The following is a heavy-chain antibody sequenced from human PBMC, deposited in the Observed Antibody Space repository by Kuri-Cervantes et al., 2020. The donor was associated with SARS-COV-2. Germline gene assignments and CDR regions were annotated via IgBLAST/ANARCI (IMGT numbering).Heavy chain of an antibody. V-gene: IGHV4-59*01. Sequence: SETLSLTCTVSGGSISTDYWSWSRQLPGKGLEWIGYIYYSGSTTYNPSLKSRVTISVDTSKNQFSLELDSVAAADTAVYYCARESNYSHYYGTEVWGQGTTVTVSS. J-gene: IGHJ6*02. CDR1: GGSISTDY. CDR3: ARESNYSHYYGTEV. CDR2: IYYSGST.